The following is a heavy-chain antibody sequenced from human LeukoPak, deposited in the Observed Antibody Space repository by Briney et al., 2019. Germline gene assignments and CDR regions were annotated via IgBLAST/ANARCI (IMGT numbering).Heavy chain of an antibody. J-gene: IGHJ4*02. CDR1: GYTFTSYA. CDR3: ARDPDIVATKTLDY. V-gene: IGHV7-4-1*02. D-gene: IGHD5-12*01. CDR2: INTNTGDP. Sequence: GASVKVSCKASGYTFTSYAMNWVRQAPGQGLEWMGWINTNTGDPTYAQGFTGRFVFSLDTSVSTAYLQISSLKAEDTAVYYCARDPDIVATKTLDYWGQGTLVTASS.